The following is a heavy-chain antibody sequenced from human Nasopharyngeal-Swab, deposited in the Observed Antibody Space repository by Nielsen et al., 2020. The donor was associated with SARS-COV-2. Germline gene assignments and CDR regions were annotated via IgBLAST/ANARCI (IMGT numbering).Heavy chain of an antibody. V-gene: IGHV1-2*06. Sequence: WVRQAPGQGLEWMGRINPNRGGTNYAQKFQGRVTMTGDTSISTAYMELSRLRSDDTAVYYCARNDSSGYGYWGQGTLVTVSS. CDR2: INPNRGGT. CDR3: ARNDSSGYGY. D-gene: IGHD3-22*01. J-gene: IGHJ4*02.